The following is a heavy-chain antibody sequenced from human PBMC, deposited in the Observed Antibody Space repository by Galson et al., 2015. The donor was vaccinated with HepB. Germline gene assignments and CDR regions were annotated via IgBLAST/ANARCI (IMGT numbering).Heavy chain of an antibody. Sequence: SLRLSCAASGFTFRNYGLSWVRQAPGKGLQWVSAISGTGDKTYYADSVKGRFTISRDNSKSTLYLQINALRAEDTAVYYCAKDGVAYAHLFYCMHVWGKGSTVTVSS. CDR2: ISGTGDKT. CDR3: AKDGVAYAHLFYCMHV. CDR1: GFTFRNYG. V-gene: IGHV3-23*01. J-gene: IGHJ6*03. D-gene: IGHD2-8*02.